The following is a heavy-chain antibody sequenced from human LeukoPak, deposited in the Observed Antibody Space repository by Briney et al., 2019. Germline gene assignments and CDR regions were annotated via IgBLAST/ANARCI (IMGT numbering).Heavy chain of an antibody. V-gene: IGHV1-2*02. CDR2: INPSSGGT. CDR1: GYTFTGYY. D-gene: IGHD5-18*01. Sequence: ASVKVSCKASGYTFTGYYMHWVRQAPGQGLEWMGWINPSSGGTNYAQKFQGRVTMTRDTSISTAYMELSRLRSDDTAVYYCAREDTAMVTVYWGQGTLVTVSS. CDR3: AREDTAMVTVY. J-gene: IGHJ4*02.